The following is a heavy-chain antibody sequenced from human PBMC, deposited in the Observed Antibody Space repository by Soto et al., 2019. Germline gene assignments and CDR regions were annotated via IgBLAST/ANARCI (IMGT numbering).Heavy chain of an antibody. CDR2: ISGSGGST. J-gene: IGHJ6*03. Sequence: PGGSLRLSCAASGFTFSSYAMSWVRQAPGKGLEWVSAISGSGGSTYYADSVKGRFTISRDNSKNTLYLQMNSLRAEDTAVYYCAKDIVVVVAATPSLLGNYMDVWGKGTTVTVSS. CDR3: AKDIVVVVAATPSLLGNYMDV. D-gene: IGHD2-15*01. V-gene: IGHV3-23*01. CDR1: GFTFSSYA.